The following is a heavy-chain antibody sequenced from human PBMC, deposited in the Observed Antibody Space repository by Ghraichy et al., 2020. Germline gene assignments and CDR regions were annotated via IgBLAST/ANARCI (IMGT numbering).Heavy chain of an antibody. Sequence: SETLSLTCTVSGGSISSSTYYWGWIRQPPGEGLEWIGSISYSGSTYYSPSLKSRVTISVDTSNNQFSLKLSSVTAAGTAVYYCARLGDLYGIDYWGQGTLVTVSS. CDR3: ARLGDLYGIDY. CDR1: GGSISSSTYY. D-gene: IGHD4-17*01. J-gene: IGHJ4*02. CDR2: ISYSGST. V-gene: IGHV4-39*01.